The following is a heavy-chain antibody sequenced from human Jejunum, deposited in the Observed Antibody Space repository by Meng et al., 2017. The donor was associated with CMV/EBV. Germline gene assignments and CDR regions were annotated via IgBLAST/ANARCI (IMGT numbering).Heavy chain of an antibody. CDR1: GFTFNKYH. CDR2: ISGASTYI. J-gene: IGHJ5*02. CDR3: TRAYDYGDPNWFDP. V-gene: IGHV3-21*06. D-gene: IGHD4-17*01. Sequence: SGFTFNKYHMIWVRKAPGKGLEWVSSISGASTYIYYAESVEGRFTISRDNAKNSVYLQMNSLRAEDTAVYYCTRAYDYGDPNWFDPWGQGTLVTVSS.